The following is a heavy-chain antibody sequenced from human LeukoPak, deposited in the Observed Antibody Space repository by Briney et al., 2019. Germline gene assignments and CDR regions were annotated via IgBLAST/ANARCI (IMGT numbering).Heavy chain of an antibody. V-gene: IGHV4-59*01. J-gene: IGHJ6*02. CDR2: VDYSGST. Sequence: SETLSLTCAVSGGSISTYYWTWIRQPPGKGLEWIGYVDYSGSTNSNPSLKSRVTLSVDSSRNQFSLKVSSVTTADTAVYYCTRDHCTSINCYEYNYYGMDVWGQGTTVTVSS. CDR3: TRDHCTSINCYEYNYYGMDV. D-gene: IGHD2-2*01. CDR1: GGSISTYY.